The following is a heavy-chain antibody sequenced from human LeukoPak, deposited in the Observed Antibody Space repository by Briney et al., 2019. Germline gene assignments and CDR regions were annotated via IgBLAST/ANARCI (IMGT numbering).Heavy chain of an antibody. Sequence: SETLSLTCTASGGSIRSDYWSWIRQPPGKGLEWIGYIYYSGTTNSGSTNYNPSLKSRVTISVDTSKSQFSLRVNSVAAADTAVYYCARGRTYAIRFDYWGRGTLVTVSS. V-gene: IGHV4-59*01. CDR2: IYYSGTTNSGST. CDR3: ARGRTYAIRFDY. CDR1: GGSIRSDY. J-gene: IGHJ4*02.